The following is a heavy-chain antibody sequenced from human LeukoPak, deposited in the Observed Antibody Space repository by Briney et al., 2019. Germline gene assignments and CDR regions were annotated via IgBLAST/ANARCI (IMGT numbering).Heavy chain of an antibody. V-gene: IGHV3-20*04. D-gene: IGHD5-18*01. J-gene: IGHJ3*02. Sequence: GGSLRLSCAASGFTFDDYAMHWVRQAPGKGLEWVSGINWNGGSTGYADSVKGRFTISRDNAKNSLYLQMNSLRAEDTALYYCARDLVDTAMVTSTGIGDAFDIWGQGTMVTVSS. CDR2: INWNGGST. CDR1: GFTFDDYA. CDR3: ARDLVDTAMVTSTGIGDAFDI.